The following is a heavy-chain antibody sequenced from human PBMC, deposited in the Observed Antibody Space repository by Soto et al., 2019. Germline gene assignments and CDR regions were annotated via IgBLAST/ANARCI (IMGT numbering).Heavy chain of an antibody. Sequence: EVQLVESGGGLVQAGGSLRLSCAASGFTLSSHWMHWVRQAPGKGLVWVSRIKTDGSSTSYADPVRGRFSVSRDNAKNTLYLQMNSLGAEDTAIYYCARDVAATKQVDAFDIWGRGTLVTVSS. V-gene: IGHV3-74*01. D-gene: IGHD4-17*01. J-gene: IGHJ3*02. CDR2: IKTDGSST. CDR3: ARDVAATKQVDAFDI. CDR1: GFTLSSHW.